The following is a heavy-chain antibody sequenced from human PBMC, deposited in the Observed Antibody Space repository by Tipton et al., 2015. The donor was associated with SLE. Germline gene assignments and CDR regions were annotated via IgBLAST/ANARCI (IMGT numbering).Heavy chain of an antibody. CDR1: GGSISSHY. CDR3: ARDREMWGIDP. CDR2: IYYSGST. J-gene: IGHJ5*02. Sequence: TLSLTCTVSGGSISSHYWGWIRQPPGKGLEWIGSIYYSGSTYYNPSLKSRVTISVDTFKNQFSLKLSSVTAADTAVYYCARDREMWGIDPWGQGTLVTVSS. D-gene: IGHD3-16*01. V-gene: IGHV4-39*07.